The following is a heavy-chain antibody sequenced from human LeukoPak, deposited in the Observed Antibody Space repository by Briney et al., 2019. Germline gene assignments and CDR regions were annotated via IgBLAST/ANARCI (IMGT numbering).Heavy chain of an antibody. CDR3: ATHSRWGSGSYPFEY. J-gene: IGHJ4*02. Sequence: GGSLRLSCAASGFTFSSYAMSWVRQAPGKGLEWVSAISGSGGSTYYADSVKGRFTISRDNSKNTLYLQMNSLRAEDTAVYYCATHSRWGSGSYPFEYWGQGTLVTVSS. D-gene: IGHD3-10*01. CDR2: ISGSGGST. V-gene: IGHV3-23*01. CDR1: GFTFSSYA.